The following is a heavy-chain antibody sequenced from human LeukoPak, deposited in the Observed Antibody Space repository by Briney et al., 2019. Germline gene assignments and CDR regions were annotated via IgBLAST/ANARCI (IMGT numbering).Heavy chain of an antibody. CDR1: GGSISSYY. Sequence: SETLSLTCTVSGGSISSYYWSWIRQPPGKGLEWMGHIYCSGCTNYNASLKSRVTISVDTSKNQFSLKLSSVTAADTAVYYCARLGSSGWHYYYYGMDVWGQGTTVTVSS. CDR2: IYCSGCT. CDR3: ARLGSSGWHYYYYGMDV. D-gene: IGHD6-19*01. V-gene: IGHV4-59*08. J-gene: IGHJ6*02.